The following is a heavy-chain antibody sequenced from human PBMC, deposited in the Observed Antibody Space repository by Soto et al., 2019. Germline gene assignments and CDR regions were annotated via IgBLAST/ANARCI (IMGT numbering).Heavy chain of an antibody. CDR1: GYTFTRSG. J-gene: IGHJ6*02. V-gene: IGHV1-18*01. Sequence: QVQLVQSGAEVKKPGASVKVSCRASGYTFTRSGISWVRQAPGQGLAWMGWISTYNGDTNYEHTFQGRGTITTYTSTSTVTMEVRRIRSDDTAVYYCARAGVAPYYYFGMNVWGQGTPVTVSS. CDR3: ARAGVAPYYYFGMNV. CDR2: ISTYNGDT. D-gene: IGHD5-12*01.